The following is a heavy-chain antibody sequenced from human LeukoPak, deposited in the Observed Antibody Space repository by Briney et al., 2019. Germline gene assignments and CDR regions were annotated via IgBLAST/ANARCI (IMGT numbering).Heavy chain of an antibody. Sequence: GRSLRLSCAASGFTFSSYGMHWVGQAPGKGLEWVAVIWDDGSNKYYADSVKGRFTISRDNSKNTLYLKMNSLRAEDTAVYYCARRKQQLVFDYWGQGTLVTVSS. V-gene: IGHV3-33*01. CDR2: IWDDGSNK. J-gene: IGHJ4*02. CDR3: ARRKQQLVFDY. CDR1: GFTFSSYG. D-gene: IGHD6-13*01.